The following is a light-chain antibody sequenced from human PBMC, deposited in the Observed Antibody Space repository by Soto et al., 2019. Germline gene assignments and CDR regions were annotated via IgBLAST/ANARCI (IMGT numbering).Light chain of an antibody. Sequence: ETMMTQSPATLSVSPGETATLSCRSSQNVHINLAWYQQKPGQAPTLLIYGVSARAPGVPARFSGAGSGTEFTLTIRSLQSADFAVYYCQQYATWPRTFGQGTKVAIQ. CDR1: QNVHIN. J-gene: IGKJ2*01. CDR2: GVS. CDR3: QQYATWPRT. V-gene: IGKV3-15*01.